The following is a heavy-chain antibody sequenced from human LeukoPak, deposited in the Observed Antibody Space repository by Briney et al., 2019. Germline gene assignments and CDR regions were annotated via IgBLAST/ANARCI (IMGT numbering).Heavy chain of an antibody. CDR1: GFTFSNAW. Sequence: GGSLRLSCAGSGFTFSNAWMSWVRQAPGKGLEGVGRIKSKTDGGTTDYAAPVKGRFTISGDDSKNTLYLQMNSLKTEDTAVYFCTIVYTPMEQAFDYWGQGTLVTVSS. CDR2: IKSKTDGGTT. J-gene: IGHJ4*02. V-gene: IGHV3-15*01. D-gene: IGHD5-18*01. CDR3: TIVYTPMEQAFDY.